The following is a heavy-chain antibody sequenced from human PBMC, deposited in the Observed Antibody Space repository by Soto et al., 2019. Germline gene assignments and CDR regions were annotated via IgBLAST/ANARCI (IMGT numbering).Heavy chain of an antibody. J-gene: IGHJ5*02. V-gene: IGHV4-59*08. D-gene: IGHD3-3*01. Sequence: SETLSLTCTVSGGSISSYYWSWIRQPPGKGLERIGYIYYSGSTNYNPSLKSRVTISVDTSKNQFSLKLSSVTAADTAVYYCARSLRFLDWFDPWGQGTLVTVSS. CDR3: ARSLRFLDWFDP. CDR2: IYYSGST. CDR1: GGSISSYY.